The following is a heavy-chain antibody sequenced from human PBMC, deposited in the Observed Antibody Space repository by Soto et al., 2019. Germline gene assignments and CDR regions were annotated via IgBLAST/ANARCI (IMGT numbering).Heavy chain of an antibody. Sequence: ASVKVSCKASGYTFTSYGISWVRQAPGQGLEWMGWISAYNGNTNYAQKLQGRVTMTTDTSTSTAYMELRSLGSDDTAVYYFARALGKYYDFWSGYSTQFDYWGQGTLVTVSS. CDR2: ISAYNGNT. D-gene: IGHD3-3*01. CDR3: ARALGKYYDFWSGYSTQFDY. CDR1: GYTFTSYG. V-gene: IGHV1-18*01. J-gene: IGHJ4*02.